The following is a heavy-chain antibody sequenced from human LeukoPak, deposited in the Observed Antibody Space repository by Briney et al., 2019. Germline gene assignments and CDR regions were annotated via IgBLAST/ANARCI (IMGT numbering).Heavy chain of an antibody. CDR1: GGSFSDYY. CDR3: ARGTPMATNYYFDY. V-gene: IGHV4-34*01. CDR2: INHSGST. Sequence: PETLSLTCAVYGGSFSDYYWSWIRQPPGKGLEWIGEINHSGSTNYNPSLKSRVTISVGTSKNQFSLKLSSVTAADTAVYYCARGTPMATNYYFDYWGQGTLVTVSS. D-gene: IGHD1-1*01. J-gene: IGHJ4*02.